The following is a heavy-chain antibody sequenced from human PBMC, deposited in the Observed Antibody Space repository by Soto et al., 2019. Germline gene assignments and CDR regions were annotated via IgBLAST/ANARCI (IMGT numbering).Heavy chain of an antibody. J-gene: IGHJ4*02. CDR3: AHRRVTVEFDS. Sequence: QITLKESGPTLVKPTQTLTLTCTFSGFSLSTSGVGVGWIRQPPGKALEWLALIYWDDDKRYSPSLKSRLTITKDTSQNLVVLTMTNMDPEDTATYYCAHRRVTVEFDSWGQGTLVTVSS. D-gene: IGHD2-21*02. V-gene: IGHV2-5*02. CDR1: GFSLSTSGVG. CDR2: IYWDDDK.